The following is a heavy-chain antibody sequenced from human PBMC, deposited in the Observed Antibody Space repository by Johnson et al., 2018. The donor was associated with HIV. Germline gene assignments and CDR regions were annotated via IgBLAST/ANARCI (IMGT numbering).Heavy chain of an antibody. CDR1: GFTFNNAW. V-gene: IGHV3-30*18. D-gene: IGHD3-3*01. J-gene: IGHJ3*02. Sequence: QVQLVESVGGVVQPGRSLRLSCAASGFTFNNAWMNWVRQAPGKGLEWVAVISYDGSNKYYAYSVKGRFTISRDNAKNTLYLQMDSLRAEDTAVYYCANDFWSGSGIWGQGTMVTVSS. CDR2: ISYDGSNK. CDR3: ANDFWSGSGI.